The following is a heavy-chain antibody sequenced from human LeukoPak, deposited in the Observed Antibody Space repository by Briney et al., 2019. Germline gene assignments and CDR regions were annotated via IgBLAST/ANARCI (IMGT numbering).Heavy chain of an antibody. D-gene: IGHD6-19*01. CDR2: INPNSGDT. CDR1: GYSFSCHY. V-gene: IGHV1-2*02. CDR3: ARGGTLAGHWYFDL. Sequence: ASVKVSCKASGYSFSCHYMDWLRQAPGQGLEWMGWINPNSGDTNYAQKFQGRVTMTRDTSISTAYMELSSLTSDDTAVYYCARGGTLAGHWYFDLWGRGTQVAVSS. J-gene: IGHJ2*01.